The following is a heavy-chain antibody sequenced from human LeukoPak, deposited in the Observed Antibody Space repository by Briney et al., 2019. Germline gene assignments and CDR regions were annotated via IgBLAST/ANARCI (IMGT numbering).Heavy chain of an antibody. CDR1: GGSISSSGYY. Sequence: SETLSLICSVSGGSISSSGYYWGWIRQPPGKGLEWIVSIDSRGSTYYIPSHKRRITISANTSKNQFSLMLSFVTAAAPAYYPCARDRGSFAVDYWGPGTLVTVTS. V-gene: IGHV4-39*07. CDR2: IDSRGST. CDR3: ARDRGSFAVDY. D-gene: IGHD3-3*01. J-gene: IGHJ4*02.